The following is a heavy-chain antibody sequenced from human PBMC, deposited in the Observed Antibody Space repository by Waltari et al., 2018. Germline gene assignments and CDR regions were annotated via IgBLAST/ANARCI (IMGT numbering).Heavy chain of an antibody. Sequence: QVQLVQSGAEVKKPGASVTVACKVSGYTLTELSMHWVRQAPAQGLEWMGGVDPEEGETNYEQKFQGRVTMTEDTSTDTAYMALSSLRSEDTAVYYCATGLSGSYLFHYYGMDVWGQGTTVTVAS. CDR2: VDPEEGET. CDR3: ATGLSGSYLFHYYGMDV. D-gene: IGHD1-26*01. J-gene: IGHJ6*02. V-gene: IGHV1-24*01. CDR1: GYTLTELS.